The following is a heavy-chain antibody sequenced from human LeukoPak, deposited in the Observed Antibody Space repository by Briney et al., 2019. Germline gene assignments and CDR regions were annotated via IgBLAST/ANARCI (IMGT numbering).Heavy chain of an antibody. V-gene: IGHV3-23*01. CDR1: GFTFSSYA. D-gene: IGHD1-26*01. CDR2: ISGSGGST. J-gene: IGHJ4*02. Sequence: GALRLSCAASGFTFSSYAMSWVRQAPGEGLEWASAISGSGGSTYYADSVKGRFTISRDNSKNTLYLQMNSLRAEDTAVYYCAKIGVGATRDYWGQGTLVTVSS. CDR3: AKIGVGATRDY.